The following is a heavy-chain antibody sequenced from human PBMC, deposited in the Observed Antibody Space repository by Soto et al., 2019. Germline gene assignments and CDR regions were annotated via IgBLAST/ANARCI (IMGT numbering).Heavy chain of an antibody. V-gene: IGHV3-23*01. D-gene: IGHD4-17*01. CDR3: ARDPNGDYVGAFDD. CDR2: ITGSGAGT. Sequence: EVQLLESGGGLVQPGGSLRLSCVASGFTFSRYALTWVRQAPGRGLEWVSSITGSGAGTDYADSVRGRFTISRDNSENTLYLQMTSLRAEDTALYYCARDPNGDYVGAFDDWGQGTLVTVSS. J-gene: IGHJ4*02. CDR1: GFTFSRYA.